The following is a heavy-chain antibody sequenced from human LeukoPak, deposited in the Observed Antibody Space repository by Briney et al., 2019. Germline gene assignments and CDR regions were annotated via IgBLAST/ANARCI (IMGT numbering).Heavy chain of an antibody. V-gene: IGHV3-53*04. CDR2: IYSGGST. D-gene: IGHD3-22*01. CDR3: ARSNPPYYYDSSGYSAIGYFDY. J-gene: IGHJ4*02. CDR1: GVTVSSNY. Sequence: GGSLRLSCAASGVTVSSNYMSWVRQAPGKGLEWVSVIYSGGSTYYADSVKGRFTISRHNSKNKLYLQMNSLRAEDTAVYYCARSNPPYYYDSSGYSAIGYFDYWGQGTLVTVSS.